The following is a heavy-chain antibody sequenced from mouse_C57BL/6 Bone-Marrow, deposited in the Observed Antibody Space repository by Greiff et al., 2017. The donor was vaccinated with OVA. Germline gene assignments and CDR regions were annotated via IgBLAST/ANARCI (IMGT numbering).Heavy chain of an antibody. V-gene: IGHV5-16*01. CDR1: GFTFSDYY. D-gene: IGHD2-2*01. CDR3: ARDRGAMVTRGWYFDV. CDR2: INYDGSST. J-gene: IGHJ1*03. Sequence: EVKLVESEGGLVQPGSSMKLSCTASGFTFSDYYMAWVRQVPEKGLEWVANINYDGSSTYYLDSLKSRFIISRDNAKNILYLQMSSLKSEDTATYYCARDRGAMVTRGWYFDVWGTGTTVTVSS.